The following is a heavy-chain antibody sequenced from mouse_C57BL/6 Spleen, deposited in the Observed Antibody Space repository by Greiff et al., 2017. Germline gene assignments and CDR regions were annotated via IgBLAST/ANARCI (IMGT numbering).Heavy chain of an antibody. V-gene: IGHV1-64*01. D-gene: IGHD1-1*01. CDR1: GYTFTSYW. CDR2: IHPNSGST. CDR3: ARHLYVYDGWFAY. Sequence: VQLQQPGAELVKPGASVKLSCKASGYTFTSYWMHWVKQRPGPGLEWIGMIHPNSGSTSYNEKFKSKATLTVDKSSSTAYMQLSSLTSEDSAVYYCARHLYVYDGWFAYWGQGTLVTVSA. J-gene: IGHJ3*01.